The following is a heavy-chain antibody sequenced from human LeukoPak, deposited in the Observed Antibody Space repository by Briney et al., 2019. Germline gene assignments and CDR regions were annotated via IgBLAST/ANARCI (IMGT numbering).Heavy chain of an antibody. CDR2: INHSGST. J-gene: IGHJ3*02. V-gene: IGHV4-34*01. Sequence: PSETLSLTCAVYGGSFSGYYWSWIRQPPGKGLEWSGEINHSGSTNYNPSLKSRVTISVDTSKNQFSLKLSSVTAADTAVYYCAPSLTLEWFVWRDAFDIWGQGTTVTVSS. CDR1: GGSFSGYY. D-gene: IGHD3-3*01. CDR3: APSLTLEWFVWRDAFDI.